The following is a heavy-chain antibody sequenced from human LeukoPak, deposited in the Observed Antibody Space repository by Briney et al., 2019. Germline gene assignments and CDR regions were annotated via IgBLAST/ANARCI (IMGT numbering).Heavy chain of an antibody. CDR2: ISGDGGST. V-gene: IGHV3-43*02. Sequence: PGGSLRLSCAASGFTFDDYAMHWVRQTPGKGLEWVSLISGDGGSTYYADSVKGRFTISRDNSKNSLYLQMDSLRTEDTALYYCAKDLEGSEYSYGTFDYWGQGTLVTVSS. J-gene: IGHJ4*02. CDR3: AKDLEGSEYSYGTFDY. CDR1: GFTFDDYA. D-gene: IGHD5-18*01.